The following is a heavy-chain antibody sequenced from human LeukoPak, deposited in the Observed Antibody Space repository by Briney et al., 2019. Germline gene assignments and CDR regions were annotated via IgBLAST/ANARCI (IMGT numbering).Heavy chain of an antibody. D-gene: IGHD1-26*01. CDR2: ISYDGSNK. J-gene: IGHJ4*02. CDR3: TRDHGVGATDIDY. CDR1: GFTFSSYA. V-gene: IGHV3-30-3*01. Sequence: PGGSLRLSCAASGFTFSSYAMHWVRQAPGKGLEWVAVISYDGSNKYYADSVKGRFTVSRDNAKNTLYLQVNSLRAEDTAVYYCTRDHGVGATDIDYWGQGTLVTVSS.